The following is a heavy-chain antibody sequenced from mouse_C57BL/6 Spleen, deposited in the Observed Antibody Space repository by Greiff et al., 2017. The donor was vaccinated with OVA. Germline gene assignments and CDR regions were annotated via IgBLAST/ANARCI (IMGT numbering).Heavy chain of an antibody. D-gene: IGHD5-2*01. Sequence: EVKLMESGGGLVKPGGSLKLSCAASGFTFSSYAMSWVRQTSEKRLEWVATISDGGSYTYYPDNVKGRFTISRDNAKNHLYQQRGNLKSEDTAMYYGAREGIKKDYAMDYRGQGTSVTVSS. CDR3: AREGIKKDYAMDY. CDR2: ISDGGSYT. J-gene: IGHJ4*01. CDR1: GFTFSSYA. V-gene: IGHV5-4*01.